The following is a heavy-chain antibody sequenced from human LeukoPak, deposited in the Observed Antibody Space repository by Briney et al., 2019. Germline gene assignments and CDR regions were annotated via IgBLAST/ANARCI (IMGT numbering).Heavy chain of an antibody. Sequence: GGSLRLFCGASGFAFNSYAVNGVRQAPGRGLEGGSAISGSGGSTYYADSVKGRFTISRDNSKNTLHLQMNSLRAEDTAVYYCAKDRPYSSGWYLIFDYWGQGTLVTVSS. V-gene: IGHV3-23*01. CDR2: ISGSGGST. J-gene: IGHJ4*02. CDR3: AKDRPYSSGWYLIFDY. CDR1: GFAFNSYA. D-gene: IGHD6-19*01.